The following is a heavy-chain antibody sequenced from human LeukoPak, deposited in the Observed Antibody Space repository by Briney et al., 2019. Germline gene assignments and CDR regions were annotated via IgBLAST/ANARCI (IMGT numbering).Heavy chain of an antibody. V-gene: IGHV4-38-2*02. CDR3: ARDGGYPTTDEGFDP. CDR1: GYSIGRDYY. CDR2: IFHTGRT. D-gene: IGHD5-12*01. J-gene: IGHJ5*02. Sequence: SKTLSLTCKVSGYSIGRDYYWAWLRQPPGKGLEWIGSIFHTGRTVYNPSYESRLTISMDTSKNEFFLRLNSVTAADTAVYFCARDGGYPTTDEGFDPWGLGTLVTVSS.